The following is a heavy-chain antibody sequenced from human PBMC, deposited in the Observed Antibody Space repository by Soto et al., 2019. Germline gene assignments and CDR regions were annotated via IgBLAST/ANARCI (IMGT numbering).Heavy chain of an antibody. J-gene: IGHJ6*02. V-gene: IGHV3-49*03. D-gene: IGHD3-10*01. CDR2: IRSKAYGGTT. CDR1: GFTLSDYA. CDR3: TRDQEGVDTYYYYGMDV. Sequence: TLRLSCTASGFTLSDYAMSWFRQAPGKGLERVGFIRSKAYGGTTEYAASVKGRFTISRDDSKSIAYLQMNSLKTEDTAVYYCTRDQEGVDTYYYYGMDVWGQGTTVTVSS.